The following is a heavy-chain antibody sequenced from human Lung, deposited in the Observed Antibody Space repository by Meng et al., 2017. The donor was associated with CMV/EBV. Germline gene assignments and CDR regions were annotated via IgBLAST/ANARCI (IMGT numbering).Heavy chain of an antibody. V-gene: IGHV1-2*02. D-gene: IGHD2-15*01. CDR1: GYNFTGYY. Sequence: ASXXVSXKASGYNFTGYYIHWVRQAPGQGLEWMGWINPNSGGTNYAQKFQGRITMTGDTSITTAYMELSRLRSDDMAVYHCARVKRYCTGGTCSSTGYYGMDVXGQGXPVTVSS. CDR3: ARVKRYCTGGTCSSTGYYGMDV. CDR2: INPNSGGT. J-gene: IGHJ6*02.